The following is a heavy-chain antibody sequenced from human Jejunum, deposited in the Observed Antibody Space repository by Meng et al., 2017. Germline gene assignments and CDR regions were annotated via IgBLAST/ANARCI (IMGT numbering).Heavy chain of an antibody. Sequence: EGELGESGGGLGEPGGSLRLSCAASGFTFSNAWMSWVRQAPGKGLEWIGRIQRKSDGGTIEYAVPVKGRFTISRDDSKNTLYLQINSLKTEDTAVYYCTTDWLLQQFVDYWGQGTLVTVSS. V-gene: IGHV3-15*01. CDR3: TTDWLLQQFVDY. D-gene: IGHD2-15*01. CDR1: GFTFSNAW. J-gene: IGHJ4*02. CDR2: IQRKSDGGTI.